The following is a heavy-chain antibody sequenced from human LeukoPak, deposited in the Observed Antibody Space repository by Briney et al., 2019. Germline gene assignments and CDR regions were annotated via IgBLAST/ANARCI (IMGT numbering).Heavy chain of an antibody. CDR2: ISYDGSNK. CDR1: GFTFSRHA. CDR3: AGGEDLLRFLEWLS. D-gene: IGHD3-3*01. Sequence: GGSLRLSCAASGFTFSRHAMHWVRQAPGKGLEWVAVISYDGSNKYYADSVKGRFTISRDNSKNTLYLQMNSLRAEDTAVYYCAGGEDLLRFLEWLSWGQGTLVTVSS. V-gene: IGHV3-30*04. J-gene: IGHJ5*02.